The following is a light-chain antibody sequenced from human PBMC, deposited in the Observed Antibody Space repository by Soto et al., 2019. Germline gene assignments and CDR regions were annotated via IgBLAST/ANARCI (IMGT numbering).Light chain of an antibody. J-gene: IGLJ1*01. CDR2: NVN. CDR3: SSFTSSTTYV. V-gene: IGLV2-14*01. Sequence: QSALNQPASVYGSHGQSITISCTGTSSDVGGYNYVSWYQQHPGEVPKLIIFNVNNRPSGISNRFSGSKSGNTASLTISGLQAEDEADYYCSSFTSSTTYVFGTGTKVTVL. CDR1: SSDVGGYNY.